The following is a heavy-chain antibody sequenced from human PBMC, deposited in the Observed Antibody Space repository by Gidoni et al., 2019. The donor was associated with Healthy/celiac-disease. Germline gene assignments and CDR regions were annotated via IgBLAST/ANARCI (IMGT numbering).Heavy chain of an antibody. D-gene: IGHD6-6*01. Sequence: EVQLVESGGGLVQPGGSLRLSCAASGFTVSSYWMSRVRQAPGKELAWVANIKQAGSEKYYVDAVKGRFTISRGNAKNSLYLQMNSLRAEDTAVYYCARGWYSSSLNVYYFDYWGQGTLVTVSS. CDR2: IKQAGSEK. V-gene: IGHV3-7*01. CDR3: ARGWYSSSLNVYYFDY. CDR1: GFTVSSYW. J-gene: IGHJ4*02.